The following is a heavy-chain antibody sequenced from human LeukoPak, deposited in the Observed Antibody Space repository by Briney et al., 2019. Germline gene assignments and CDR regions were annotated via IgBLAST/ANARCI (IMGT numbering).Heavy chain of an antibody. CDR1: GGTFISYA. V-gene: IGHV1-69*13. D-gene: IGHD3-22*01. J-gene: IGHJ4*02. CDR2: IIPIFGTA. Sequence: ASVKVSCKASGGTFISYAISWVRQAPGQGLEWMGGIIPIFGTANYAQKFQGRVTITADESTSTAYMELSSLRSEDTAVYYCASIIYYYDSSGYYYDYWGQGTLVTVSS. CDR3: ASIIYYYDSSGYYYDY.